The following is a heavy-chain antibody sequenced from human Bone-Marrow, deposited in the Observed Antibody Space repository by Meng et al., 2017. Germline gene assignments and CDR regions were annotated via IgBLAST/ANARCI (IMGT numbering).Heavy chain of an antibody. CDR2: INPSGGST. CDR3: ARAPDTAMVTGWFDP. Sequence: ASVKVSCKASGYTFTSYYMHWVRQAPGQGLEWMGIINPSGGSTSYAQKFQGRVTMTRDTSTSTVYMELSSLRSEDTAVYYCARAPDTAMVTGWFDPWGQGTRVNGAS. CDR1: GYTFTSYY. D-gene: IGHD5-18*01. J-gene: IGHJ5*02. V-gene: IGHV1-46*01.